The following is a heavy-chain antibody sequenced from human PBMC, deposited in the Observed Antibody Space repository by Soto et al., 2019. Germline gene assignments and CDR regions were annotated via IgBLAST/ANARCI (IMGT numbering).Heavy chain of an antibody. CDR1: GFTFSSYA. J-gene: IGHJ6*02. V-gene: IGHV3-30*04. CDR2: ISYDGKNQ. D-gene: IGHD2-21*02. Sequence: PGGSLRLSCAASGFTFSSYAMHWVRQAPGKGLEWVAVISYDGKNQYYADSVRGRFSISRDNSKNTLYLQMNSLRAEDTAVYYCARSVVTQYANYYYGMDVWGQGT. CDR3: ARSVVTQYANYYYGMDV.